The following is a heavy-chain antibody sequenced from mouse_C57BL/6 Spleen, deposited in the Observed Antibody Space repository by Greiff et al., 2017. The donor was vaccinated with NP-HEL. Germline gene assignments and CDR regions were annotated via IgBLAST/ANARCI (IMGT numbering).Heavy chain of an antibody. CDR3: ARRYDYYYFDY. CDR1: GYTFTSYW. D-gene: IGHD2-4*01. J-gene: IGHJ2*01. Sequence: QLPGAELVMPGASVKLSCKASGYTFTSYWMHWVKQRPGQGLEWIGEIDPSDSYTNYNQKFKGKSTLTVDKSSSTAYMQLSSLTSEDSAVYYCARRYDYYYFDYWGQGTTLTVSS. V-gene: IGHV1-69*01. CDR2: IDPSDSYT.